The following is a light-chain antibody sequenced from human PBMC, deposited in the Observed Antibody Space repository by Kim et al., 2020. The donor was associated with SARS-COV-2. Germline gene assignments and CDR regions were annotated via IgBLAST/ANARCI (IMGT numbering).Light chain of an antibody. Sequence: EIVLTQSPGTLSLSPGERATLSCRASQSVSSSYLAWYQQKPGQAPRLLIYRASSRATGIPDRFSGSGSGTDFTLTISRLEPEDFAVYYCQQYDNSRVFGQGTKVDIK. V-gene: IGKV3-20*01. J-gene: IGKJ1*01. CDR2: RAS. CDR3: QQYDNSRV. CDR1: QSVSSSY.